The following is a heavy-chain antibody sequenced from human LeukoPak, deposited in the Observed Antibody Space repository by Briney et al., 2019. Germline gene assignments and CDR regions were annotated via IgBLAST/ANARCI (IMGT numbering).Heavy chain of an antibody. CDR1: GFTFSDYY. CDR3: ARLEDIVVVPAAPFDY. CDR2: ISSSGSTI. Sequence: GGSLRLSCAASGFTFSDYYMSWIRQAPGKGLEWVSYISSSGSTIYYADSVKGLFTISRDNAKNSLYLQMNSLRAEDTAVYYCARLEDIVVVPAAPFDYWGQGTLVTVSS. V-gene: IGHV3-11*04. J-gene: IGHJ4*02. D-gene: IGHD2-2*01.